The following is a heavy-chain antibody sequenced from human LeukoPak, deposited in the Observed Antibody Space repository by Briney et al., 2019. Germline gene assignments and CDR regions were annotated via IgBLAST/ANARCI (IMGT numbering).Heavy chain of an antibody. Sequence: GGSLRLSCAASGFTFGGYWMHWVRQAPGKGLVWVSHINAGGSSTMYADSVKGRFTISRDNAKNTLYLQMNSLRAEDTAVYYCAREIKVLDYWGQGTLVTVSS. D-gene: IGHD1-1*01. V-gene: IGHV3-74*03. CDR1: GFTFGGYW. CDR3: AREIKVLDY. J-gene: IGHJ4*02. CDR2: INAGGSST.